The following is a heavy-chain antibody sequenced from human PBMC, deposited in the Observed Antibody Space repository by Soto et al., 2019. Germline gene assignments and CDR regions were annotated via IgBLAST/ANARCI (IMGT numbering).Heavy chain of an antibody. Sequence: TLYLTCTVSGGSISSGGYYWSSIRQHPGKGLEWIGYIYYSGSTYYNPSLKSRVTISVDTSKNQFSLKLSSVTAADTAVYYCARDTRRADAFDIWGQGTMVTVSS. CDR1: GGSISSGGYY. J-gene: IGHJ3*02. CDR3: ARDTRRADAFDI. CDR2: IYYSGST. V-gene: IGHV4-31*03.